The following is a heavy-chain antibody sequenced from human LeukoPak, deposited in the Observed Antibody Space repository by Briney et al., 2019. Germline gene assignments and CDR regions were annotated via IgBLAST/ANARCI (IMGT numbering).Heavy chain of an antibody. Sequence: SGTLSLTCTVSDGSITNYYWSWIRQPPGKGLEWIGHIYYSGSTNYNPSLKSRVTISVDTSKNQFSLKLSSVTAADTAVYYCARTLSSGWDYDYWGQGTLVTVSS. D-gene: IGHD6-19*01. J-gene: IGHJ4*02. CDR3: ARTLSSGWDYDY. CDR2: IYYSGST. CDR1: DGSITNYY. V-gene: IGHV4-59*01.